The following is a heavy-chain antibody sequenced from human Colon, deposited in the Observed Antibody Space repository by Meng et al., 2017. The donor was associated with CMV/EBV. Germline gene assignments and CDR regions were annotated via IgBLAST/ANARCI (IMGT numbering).Heavy chain of an antibody. CDR2: MYYSGTT. CDR3: SHSLFYFVDLLIFEY. Sequence: GWVRQPPWKGLEWIGSMYYSGTTYYNPSLTRRVTISLPTSTNQFSLRLNSVTAADTALYYCSHSLFYFVDLLIFEYSSPGTLVTVSS. D-gene: IGHD2/OR15-2a*01. V-gene: IGHV4-39*07. J-gene: IGHJ4*02.